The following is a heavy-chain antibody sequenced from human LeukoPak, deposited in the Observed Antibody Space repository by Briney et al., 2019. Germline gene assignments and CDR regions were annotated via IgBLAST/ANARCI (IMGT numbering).Heavy chain of an antibody. CDR1: GGSFSGYY. CDR3: ARSTRDYGSPSRGYYFDY. CDR2: INHSGST. J-gene: IGHJ4*02. V-gene: IGHV4-34*01. D-gene: IGHD4-17*01. Sequence: PSETLSLTCAVYGGSFSGYYWSWIRQPPGKGLEWIGEINHSGSTNYNPSLKSRVTISVDTSKNQFSLKLSSVTAADTAVYYCARSTRDYGSPSRGYYFDYWGQGTLVTVSS.